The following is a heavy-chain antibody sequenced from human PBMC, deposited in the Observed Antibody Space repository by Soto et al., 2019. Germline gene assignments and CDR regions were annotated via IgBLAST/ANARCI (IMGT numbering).Heavy chain of an antibody. Sequence: GGSLRLSCAASGFTFSSYGMHWVRQAPGKGLEWVAVIWYDGSNKYYADSVKGRFTISRDNSKNTLYLQMNSLRAEDTAVYYCARDQLGYCSSTSCPYYMDVWGKGTTVTVSS. CDR3: ARDQLGYCSSTSCPYYMDV. J-gene: IGHJ6*03. V-gene: IGHV3-33*01. D-gene: IGHD2-2*01. CDR2: IWYDGSNK. CDR1: GFTFSSYG.